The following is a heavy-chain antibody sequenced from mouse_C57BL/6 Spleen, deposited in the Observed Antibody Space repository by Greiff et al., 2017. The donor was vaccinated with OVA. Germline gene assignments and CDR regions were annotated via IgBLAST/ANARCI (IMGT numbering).Heavy chain of an antibody. V-gene: IGHV1-55*01. CDR1: GYTFTSYW. CDR2: IYPGSGST. CDR3: ARSGLRPAWFAY. J-gene: IGHJ3*01. Sequence: VQLQQSGAELVKPGASVKMSCKASGYTFTSYWITWVKQRPGQGLEWIGDIYPGSGSTNYNEKFKSKATLTVDTSSSTAYMQLSSLTSEDSAVYYCARSGLRPAWFAYWGQGTLVTVSA. D-gene: IGHD2-4*01.